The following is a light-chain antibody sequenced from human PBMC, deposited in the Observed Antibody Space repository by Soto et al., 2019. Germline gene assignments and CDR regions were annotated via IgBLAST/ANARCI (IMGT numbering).Light chain of an antibody. CDR3: HQSDSTPYT. V-gene: IGKV1-39*01. CDR1: QSITSY. Sequence: DIQMTQAPSSLSALVGDRVTITCRASQSITSYLNWYQQKPGKAPKLLIYAASNLQSGVPSRFSGSGSGTDFTLTISCLQPEDFATYYCHQSDSTPYTFGQGTKLEIK. J-gene: IGKJ2*01. CDR2: AAS.